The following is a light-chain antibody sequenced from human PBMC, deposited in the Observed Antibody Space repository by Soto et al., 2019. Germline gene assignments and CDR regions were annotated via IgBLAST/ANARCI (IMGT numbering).Light chain of an antibody. J-gene: IGLJ1*01. CDR1: SSDVGGHNY. Sequence: QSALTQPASVSGSPGQSITISCTGTSSDVGGHNYVSWYQQHPGKAPKLMIYEVSNRPSGVSNRFSGSKSGNTASMTISGLQTEDEGDYYCSSYTSSSTYVFGTGTKVTVL. V-gene: IGLV2-14*01. CDR2: EVS. CDR3: SSYTSSSTYV.